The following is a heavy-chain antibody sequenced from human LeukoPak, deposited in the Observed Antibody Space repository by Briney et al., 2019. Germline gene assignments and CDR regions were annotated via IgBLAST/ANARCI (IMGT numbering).Heavy chain of an antibody. V-gene: IGHV4-30-4*08. CDR3: ARAGYDFWSGPGWGDV. J-gene: IGHJ6*02. Sequence: SETLSLTCTVSGGSISSGGYYWSWIRQHPGKGLEWIGYIYYSGSTYYNPSLKSRVTISVDTSKNQFSLKLSSVTAADTAVYYCARAGYDFWSGPGWGDVWGQGTTVTVSS. CDR2: IYYSGST. D-gene: IGHD3-3*01. CDR1: GGSISSGGYY.